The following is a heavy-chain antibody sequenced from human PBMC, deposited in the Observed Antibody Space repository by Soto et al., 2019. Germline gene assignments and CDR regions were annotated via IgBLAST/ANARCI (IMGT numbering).Heavy chain of an antibody. J-gene: IGHJ4*02. Sequence: GSSAKVSCKASGYSFISHAMHWMRQAPGQRLEWMGWMNAGNGNPKYSRKFQGRVTITMDTSANTGYMVLSRLSSEDTAVYYCASGIDYGKLEYWGQGTMLTVSS. CDR1: GYSFISHA. V-gene: IGHV1-3*01. CDR3: ASGIDYGKLEY. CDR2: MNAGNGNP. D-gene: IGHD4-17*01.